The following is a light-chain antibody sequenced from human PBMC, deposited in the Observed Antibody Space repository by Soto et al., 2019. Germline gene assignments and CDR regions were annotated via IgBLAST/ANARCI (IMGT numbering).Light chain of an antibody. CDR2: SAS. Sequence: EIVLTQSPGTLSLSPGERATLSCRASQSVSSSYLAWYQQKPGQAPRLLIYSASNRAAGVPDRFSGSGSGADFSLTISRLEPEDFAVYYCQQFGRSPWTFGQGTKV. CDR1: QSVSSSY. CDR3: QQFGRSPWT. J-gene: IGKJ1*01. V-gene: IGKV3-20*01.